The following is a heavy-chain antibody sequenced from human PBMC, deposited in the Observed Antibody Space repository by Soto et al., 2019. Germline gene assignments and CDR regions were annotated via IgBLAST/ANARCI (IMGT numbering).Heavy chain of an antibody. CDR3: TRDCSSSSCSVWPD. D-gene: IGHD2-2*01. CDR2: ISGSGDKT. Sequence: TGGSLRLSCAASGFSLKNYAMAWVRQAPGKGLEWVSGISGSGDKTSYADSVQGRFIISRDNSENTLYLQMNSLRAEDTALYYCTRDCSSSSCSVWPDWGQGTRVTVSS. J-gene: IGHJ4*02. CDR1: GFSLKNYA. V-gene: IGHV3-23*01.